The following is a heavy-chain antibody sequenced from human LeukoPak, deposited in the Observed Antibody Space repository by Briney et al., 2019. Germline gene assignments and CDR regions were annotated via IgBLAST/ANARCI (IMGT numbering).Heavy chain of an antibody. D-gene: IGHD5-24*01. CDR1: GYTFTSYG. CDR2: ISAYNGNT. CDR3: ARLLEMATHNWFDP. Sequence: ASVKVSCKASGYTFTSYGISWVRQAPGQGLEWMGWISAYNGNTNYAQKLQGRVTMTTDTSTSTAYMELRSLRSDDTAVYYCARLLEMATHNWFDPWGQGTLVTVSS. V-gene: IGHV1-18*01. J-gene: IGHJ5*02.